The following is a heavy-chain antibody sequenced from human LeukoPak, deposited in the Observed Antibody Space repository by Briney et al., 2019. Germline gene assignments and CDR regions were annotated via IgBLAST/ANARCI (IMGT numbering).Heavy chain of an antibody. J-gene: IGHJ4*02. CDR1: GGSISSGSYY. D-gene: IGHD3-10*01. Sequence: ASETLSLTCTVSGGSISSGSYYWGWIRQPPGKGLEWIGNIYYSGSTYYNPSLKSRVSISVDTSKNQFSLKLSSVTAADTAVYYCARGGDYYGSGRPFDYWGQGTLVTVSS. V-gene: IGHV4-39*07. CDR2: IYYSGST. CDR3: ARGGDYYGSGRPFDY.